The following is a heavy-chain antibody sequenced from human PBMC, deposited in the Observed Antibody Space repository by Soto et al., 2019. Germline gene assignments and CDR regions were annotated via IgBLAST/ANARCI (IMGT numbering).Heavy chain of an antibody. J-gene: IGHJ4*02. D-gene: IGHD6-19*01. V-gene: IGHV4-4*02. CDR2: IYHSGTT. CDR1: GGSIPTNW. CDR3: GRHIAVARTRGFDY. Sequence: QVHLQESGPGLVKPSGTLSLTCAVSGGSIPTNWWSWVREPPGKVLEWIGEIYHSGTTNYNPSLRGPDNKYADKSNNQFSLNLNAVTAAESAIYYCGRHIAVARTRGFDYWGQGNLVTVTS.